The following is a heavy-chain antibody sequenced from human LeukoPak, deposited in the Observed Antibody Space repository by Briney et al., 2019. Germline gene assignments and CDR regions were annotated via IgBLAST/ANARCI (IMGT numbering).Heavy chain of an antibody. Sequence: GGSLTLSCAASGFTFSSYWMNWVRQAPGKGLEWVANINGDGRDKYYVGSVRGRFTISRDNADNALYLQMNSLRGDDTAVYYCARGVDSAIDWWGQGTLVTVSS. V-gene: IGHV3-7*01. CDR3: ARGVDSAIDW. D-gene: IGHD3-9*01. J-gene: IGHJ4*02. CDR1: GFTFSSYW. CDR2: INGDGRDK.